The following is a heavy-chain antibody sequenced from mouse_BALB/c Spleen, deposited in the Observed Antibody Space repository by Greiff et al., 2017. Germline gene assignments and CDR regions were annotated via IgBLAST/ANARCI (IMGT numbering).Heavy chain of an antibody. J-gene: IGHJ4*01. Sequence: EVQLVQSGGDLVKPGGSLKLSCAASGFTFSSYCMAWVRQMPDQRLEWVGTISSGGSYTYYPDSVKGRFTISRDNTKNTLYLQMSSLKYEDTAIYYGEGHDMDYWGQGTSVTVSS. CDR3: EGHDMDY. CDR2: ISSGGSYT. V-gene: IGHV5-6*01. CDR1: GFTFSSYC.